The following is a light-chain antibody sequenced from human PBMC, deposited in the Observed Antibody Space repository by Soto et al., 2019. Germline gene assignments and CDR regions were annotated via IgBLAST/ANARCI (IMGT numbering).Light chain of an antibody. CDR3: QQYNSQSWT. V-gene: IGKV1-5*01. Sequence: DIQMTQSPSTLSASVVDRVTITCRASQIVSNVLAWFQQKPGRAPKLLIFDILGSGVPSRFSGSGSGTEFTLTISSLQPDDFAIYYCQQYNSQSWTFGQGTKVDIK. CDR1: QIVSNV. J-gene: IGKJ1*01. CDR2: D.